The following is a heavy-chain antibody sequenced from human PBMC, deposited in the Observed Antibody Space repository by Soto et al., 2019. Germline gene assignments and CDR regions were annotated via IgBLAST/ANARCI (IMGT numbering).Heavy chain of an antibody. J-gene: IGHJ6*03. CDR3: ARGPEELPDDYYYYMDV. Sequence: ASVKVSCKASGYTFTSYDINWVRQATGQGLEWMGWMNPNSGNTGYAQKFQGRVTMTRNTSISTAYMELSSLRSEDTAVYYCARGPEELPDDYYYYMDVWGKGTTVTVS. V-gene: IGHV1-8*01. CDR2: MNPNSGNT. CDR1: GYTFTSYD. D-gene: IGHD1-7*01.